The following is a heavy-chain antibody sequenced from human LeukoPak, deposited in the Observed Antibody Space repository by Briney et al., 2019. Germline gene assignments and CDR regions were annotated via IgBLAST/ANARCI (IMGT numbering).Heavy chain of an antibody. CDR1: GGTLSSYA. Sequence: SVKVSCKASGGTLSSYAISWVRQAPGQGLEWMGRIIPILGIANYAQKFQGRVTITADKSTSTAYMELSSLRSEDTAVYYCARVGYYGSGIDYWGQGTLVTVSS. V-gene: IGHV1-69*04. D-gene: IGHD3-10*01. CDR2: IIPILGIA. J-gene: IGHJ4*02. CDR3: ARVGYYGSGIDY.